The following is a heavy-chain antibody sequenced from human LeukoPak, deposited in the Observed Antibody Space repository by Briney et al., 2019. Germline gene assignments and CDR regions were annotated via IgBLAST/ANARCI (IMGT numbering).Heavy chain of an antibody. J-gene: IGHJ4*02. V-gene: IGHV3-30*02. D-gene: IGHD4-23*01. CDR3: AKVLAVTSYGAKSVFDH. Sequence: GGSLRLSCAACGFTFSNYGMHWVRQAPGKGLEWVASIWYDGSNKYYADSVKGRFTISRDNSKNTVYLQMNSLRAEDTAVYYCAKVLAVTSYGAKSVFDHWGQGTLVTVSS. CDR1: GFTFSNYG. CDR2: IWYDGSNK.